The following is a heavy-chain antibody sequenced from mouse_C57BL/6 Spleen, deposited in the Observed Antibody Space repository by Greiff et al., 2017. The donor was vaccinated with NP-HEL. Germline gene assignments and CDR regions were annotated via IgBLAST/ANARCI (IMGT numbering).Heavy chain of an antibody. V-gene: IGHV14-2*01. D-gene: IGHD1-1*01. Sequence: EVKLEESGAELVKPGASVKLSCTASGFNIKDYYMHWVKQRTEQGLEWIGRIDPEDGETKYAPKFQGKATITADTSSNTAYLQLSSLTSEDTAVYYCAFTTVVDYAMDYWGQGTSVTVSS. CDR1: GFNIKDYY. J-gene: IGHJ4*01. CDR3: AFTTVVDYAMDY. CDR2: IDPEDGET.